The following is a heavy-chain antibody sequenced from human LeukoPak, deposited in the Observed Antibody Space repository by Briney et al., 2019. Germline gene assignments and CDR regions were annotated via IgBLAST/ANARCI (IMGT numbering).Heavy chain of an antibody. CDR1: GGSISSDSYY. CDR2: IYDPEST. Sequence: SETLSLTCTVSGGSISSDSYYWGWIRQPPGKRLEWIGSIYDPESTNYNPSLKSRVTISVDTSKNQVSLSLSSVTAADTAVYYCARCLDGSRGEAADYWGQGTLVTVSS. D-gene: IGHD2-2*01. CDR3: ARCLDGSRGEAADY. V-gene: IGHV4-39*07. J-gene: IGHJ4*02.